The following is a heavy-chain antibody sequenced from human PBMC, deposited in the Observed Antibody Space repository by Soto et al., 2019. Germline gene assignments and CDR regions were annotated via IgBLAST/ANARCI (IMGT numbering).Heavy chain of an antibody. D-gene: IGHD1-1*01. CDR3: AREPATAKPEGVDF. CDR1: GYTFSDYY. Sequence: ASVKVSCKASGYTFSDYYIHWLRQAPGQGLEWMGWINPNSGGTKYAPKFQGGVTTTRDTSITTAYMELSRLRSGDTAVYYCAREPATAKPEGVDFWGQGTLVTVS. V-gene: IGHV1-2*02. J-gene: IGHJ4*02. CDR2: INPNSGGT.